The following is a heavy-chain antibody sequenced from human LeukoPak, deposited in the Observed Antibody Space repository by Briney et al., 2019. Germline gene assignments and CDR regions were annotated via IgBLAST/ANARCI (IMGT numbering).Heavy chain of an antibody. CDR3: ARGPAYYGSGTYYNHPFDC. Sequence: KPSETLSLTCTVSGGSISSSSYYWGWIRQPPGKGLEWIGSIYYSGSTYYNPSLKSRVTISVDTSKNQFSLKLTSVTAADTAVYYCARGPAYYGSGTYYNHPFDCWGQGTLVTVSS. D-gene: IGHD3-10*01. CDR1: GGSISSSSYY. V-gene: IGHV4-39*07. CDR2: IYYSGST. J-gene: IGHJ4*02.